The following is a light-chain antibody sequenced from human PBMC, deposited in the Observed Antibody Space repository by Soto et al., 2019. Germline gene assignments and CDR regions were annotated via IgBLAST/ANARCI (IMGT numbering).Light chain of an antibody. CDR3: QQYNSYPYT. V-gene: IGKV1-39*01. Sequence: DIQMTQSPSSLSAPVGDRVTITCRASQNIKKYVNWYQQKPGEAPKLLIYTASSLQVAFPSRFSGSGSGTDFNLTISSLQPEDFATYYCQQYNSYPYTFGQGTKLEIK. CDR1: QNIKKY. J-gene: IGKJ2*01. CDR2: TAS.